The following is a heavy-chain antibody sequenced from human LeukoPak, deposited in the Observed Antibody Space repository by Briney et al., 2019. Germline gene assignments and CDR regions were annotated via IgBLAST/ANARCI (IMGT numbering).Heavy chain of an antibody. J-gene: IGHJ6*02. CDR3: AKGRWDSGSYYPSTYYCYGMDV. CDR1: GFTFDDYA. V-gene: IGHV3-23*01. Sequence: GGSLRLSCAASGFTFDDYAMHWVRQAPGKGLEWVSAISGSGGSTYYADSVKGRFTISRDNSKNTLYLQMNSLRAEDTAVYYCAKGRWDSGSYYPSTYYCYGMDVWGQGTTVTVSS. D-gene: IGHD1-26*01. CDR2: ISGSGGST.